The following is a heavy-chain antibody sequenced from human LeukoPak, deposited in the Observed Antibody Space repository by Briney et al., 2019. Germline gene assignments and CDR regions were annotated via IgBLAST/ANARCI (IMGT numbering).Heavy chain of an antibody. Sequence: GESLKISCKGSGYSFTSYWIGWVRQMPGKGPEWMGIIYPGESDTRYSPSFQGQVTISTDKSISTAYLQWSSLKASDTAIYYCARQVDGSGWYYWGQGSLVTVSS. CDR1: GYSFTSYW. CDR2: IYPGESDT. V-gene: IGHV5-51*01. D-gene: IGHD6-19*01. J-gene: IGHJ4*02. CDR3: ARQVDGSGWYY.